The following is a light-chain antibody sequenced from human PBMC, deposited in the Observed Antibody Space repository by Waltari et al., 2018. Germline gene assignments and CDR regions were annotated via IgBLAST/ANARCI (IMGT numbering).Light chain of an antibody. CDR1: QSLVHSDGKTY. J-gene: IGKJ1*01. Sequence: DVVRTQSPHALPVTLGQPATISCRSRQSLVHSDGKTYLNWFHQRPGQSPRRLIYKVFNRDSGVPDRFSGSGSGTDFTLKISRVEAEDVGAYYCMQATQWPLTFGQGTKVEIK. CDR3: MQATQWPLT. CDR2: KVF. V-gene: IGKV2-30*02.